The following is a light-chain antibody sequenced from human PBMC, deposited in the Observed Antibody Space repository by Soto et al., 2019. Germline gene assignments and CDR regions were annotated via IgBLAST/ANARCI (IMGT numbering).Light chain of an antibody. V-gene: IGKV3-15*01. CDR3: HQYNNWPPGT. J-gene: IGKJ2*01. Sequence: IVLTQSPVTLSVSPGGRATLSCRASQSINRNLAWYQQRPGQAPRLLIYDASTRATGVPARFSGSGSGTQFTLTISSLQSEDFALYYCHQYNNWPPGTFGQGTKVDIK. CDR2: DAS. CDR1: QSINRN.